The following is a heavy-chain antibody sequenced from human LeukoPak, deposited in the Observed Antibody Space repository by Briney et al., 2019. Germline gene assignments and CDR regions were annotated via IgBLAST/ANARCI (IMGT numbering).Heavy chain of an antibody. V-gene: IGHV1-2*02. J-gene: IGHJ4*02. CDR1: GYTFTDYY. Sequence: GASVKVSCKASGYTFTDYYLHWVRQAPGQGLEWMGWINPNSGGTNYAQTFQGRVTMTRDTSITTAYLELSRLRSDDTAVYYCTRIGYNHYFDYWGRGTLVTVSS. D-gene: IGHD1-14*01. CDR2: INPNSGGT. CDR3: TRIGYNHYFDY.